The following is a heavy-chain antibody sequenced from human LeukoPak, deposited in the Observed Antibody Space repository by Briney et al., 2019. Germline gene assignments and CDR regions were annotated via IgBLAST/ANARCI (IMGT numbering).Heavy chain of an antibody. J-gene: IGHJ4*02. V-gene: IGHV3-23*01. CDR3: AKGNCRGTSCYSDY. Sequence: PGGSLRLSCAASGFTFSSYSMNWVRQAPGKGLEWVSAIIGSGANTYYADSVRGRFSIARDNSKNTLYLQMNSLRAEDTAVYYCAKGNCRGTSCYSDYWGQGTLVTVSS. D-gene: IGHD2-2*02. CDR1: GFTFSSYS. CDR2: IIGSGANT.